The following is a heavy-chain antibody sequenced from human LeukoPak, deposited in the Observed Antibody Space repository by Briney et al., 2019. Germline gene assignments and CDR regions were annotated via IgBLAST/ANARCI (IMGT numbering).Heavy chain of an antibody. J-gene: IGHJ4*02. D-gene: IGHD1-26*01. Sequence: GGSLRLSCAASGFTFSSYAMHWVRQAPGKGLEWVAVISYDGSNKYYADSVKGRFTISRDNSKNTLYLQMNSLRAEDTAVYYCAKDSTSGSYSPFDYWGQGTLVTVSS. V-gene: IGHV3-30-3*01. CDR2: ISYDGSNK. CDR1: GFTFSSYA. CDR3: AKDSTSGSYSPFDY.